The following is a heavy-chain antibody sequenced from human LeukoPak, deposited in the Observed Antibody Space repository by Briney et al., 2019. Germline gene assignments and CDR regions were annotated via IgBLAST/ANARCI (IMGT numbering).Heavy chain of an antibody. D-gene: IGHD3-10*01. Sequence: RTGGSLRLSCAASGFTFSNDAMTWVRQAPGKGLEWVSVVSRSGGSTYYADSVKGRFTISRDNSKNTLYLRMNSLRAEDTAVYFCARCAHNSGAGVYYMDVWGKGTTVIVSS. CDR3: ARCAHNSGAGVYYMDV. J-gene: IGHJ6*03. V-gene: IGHV3-23*01. CDR2: VSRSGGST. CDR1: GFTFSNDA.